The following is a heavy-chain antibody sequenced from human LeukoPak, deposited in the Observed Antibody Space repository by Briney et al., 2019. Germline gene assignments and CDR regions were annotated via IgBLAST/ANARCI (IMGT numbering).Heavy chain of an antibody. CDR1: GYTFTGYY. Sequence: ASVKVSCKASGYTFTGYYMHWVRQAPGQGLEWMGRINPNSGGTNYAQKFQGRVTMTRDTSISTAYMELSRLRSDDTAVYYCASEVGAYYYDSSGSLFDYWGQGTLVTVSS. V-gene: IGHV1-2*06. CDR3: ASEVGAYYYDSSGSLFDY. CDR2: INPNSGGT. J-gene: IGHJ4*02. D-gene: IGHD3-22*01.